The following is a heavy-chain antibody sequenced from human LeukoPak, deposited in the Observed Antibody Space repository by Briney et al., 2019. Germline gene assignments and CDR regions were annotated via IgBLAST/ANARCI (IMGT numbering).Heavy chain of an antibody. CDR2: ISSSSGYI. V-gene: IGHV3-21*01. CDR1: GFTFSSYS. J-gene: IGHJ4*02. CDR3: ARHVVAVGFDY. D-gene: IGHD3-22*01. Sequence: PGGSLRLSCVTSGFTFSSYSMNWVRQAPGKGLEWVSSISSSSGYIYNADSVRGRFTISRDNAKNSLYLQMNSLRAEDTAVYYCARHVVAVGFDYWGQGTLVTVSS.